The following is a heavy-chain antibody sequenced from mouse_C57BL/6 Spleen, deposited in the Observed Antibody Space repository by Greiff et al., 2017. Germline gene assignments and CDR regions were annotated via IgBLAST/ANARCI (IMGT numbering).Heavy chain of an antibody. V-gene: IGHV5-4*01. D-gene: IGHD1-1*01. J-gene: IGHJ4*01. CDR2: ISDGGSYT. CDR3: ARENYYYGSYAIDY. CDR1: GFTFSSYA. Sequence: EVKLVESGGGLVKPGGSLKLSCAASGFTFSSYAMSWVRQTPEKRLEWVATISDGGSYTYYPDNVKGRFTISRDNAKNNLYLQMSHLKSEDTAMYYCARENYYYGSYAIDYWGQGTSVTVSS.